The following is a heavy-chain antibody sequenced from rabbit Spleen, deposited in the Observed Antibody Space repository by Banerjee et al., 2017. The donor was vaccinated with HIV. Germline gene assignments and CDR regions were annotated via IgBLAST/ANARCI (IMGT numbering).Heavy chain of an antibody. CDR3: ARAGADSNWAFNL. J-gene: IGHJ4*01. CDR1: GFSLSTNYD. CDR2: IYTGGGN. V-gene: IGHV1S40*01. Sequence: QSLEESGGGLVQPEGSLTLTCTASGFSLSTNYDMCWVRQAPGKGLEWIGYIYTGGGNGYASWAKGRFTISKTSSTTVTLQMTSLTAADTATYFCARAGADSNWAFNLWGPGTLVTVS. D-gene: IGHD4-2*01.